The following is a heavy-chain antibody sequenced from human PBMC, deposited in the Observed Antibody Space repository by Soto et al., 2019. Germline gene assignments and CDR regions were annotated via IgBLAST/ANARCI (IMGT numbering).Heavy chain of an antibody. D-gene: IGHD2-21*01. V-gene: IGHV1-8*02. CDR2: MNPNSANT. Sequence: ASVKVSCKASGYTFTSYAMHWVRQAPGQRLEWMGWMNPNSANTDYAQKFQGRVTMTRNTSISTAYMGLNSLRAEDTAVYYCARNAGLGVNYYYYVMAVGGKGTRVPVS. CDR1: GYTFTSYA. J-gene: IGHJ6*04. CDR3: ARNAGLGVNYYYYVMAV.